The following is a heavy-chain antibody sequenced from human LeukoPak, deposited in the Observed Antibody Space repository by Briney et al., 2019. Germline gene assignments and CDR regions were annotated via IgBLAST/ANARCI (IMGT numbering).Heavy chain of an antibody. CDR2: ISAYNGNT. CDR3: ARVGRTGYSSSWYYFDY. V-gene: IGHV1-18*01. J-gene: IGHJ4*02. Sequence: ASVKVSCKASGYTFTSYGISWVRQAPGQGLEWMGWISAYNGNTNYAQKRQGRVTMTTDTSTSTAYMELRSLRPDDTAVYYRARVGRTGYSSSWYYFDYWGQGTLVTVSS. D-gene: IGHD6-13*01. CDR1: GYTFTSYG.